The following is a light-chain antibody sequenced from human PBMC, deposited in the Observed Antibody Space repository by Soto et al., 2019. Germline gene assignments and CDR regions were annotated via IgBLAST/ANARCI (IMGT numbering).Light chain of an antibody. CDR3: LLHNSYPWP. Sequence: IQMTQCPSTLSGSVGDRVTITCRASQTISSWLAWDQQNPGEAPKLLIDKAVNLESGVSSRFSGSGSGTEFTITFSSLQPEDFATYYCLLHNSYPWPFGQGTKV. CDR1: QTISSW. J-gene: IGKJ1*01. CDR2: KAV. V-gene: IGKV1-5*03.